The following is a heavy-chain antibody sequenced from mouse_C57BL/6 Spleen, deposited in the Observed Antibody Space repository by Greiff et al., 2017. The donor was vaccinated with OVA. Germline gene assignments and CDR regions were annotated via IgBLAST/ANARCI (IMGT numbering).Heavy chain of an antibody. V-gene: IGHV1-80*01. CDR2: IYPGDGDT. J-gene: IGHJ3*01. CDR1: GYAFSSYW. Sequence: QVQLQQSGAELVKPGASVKISCKASGYAFSSYWMNWVKQRPGKGLEWIGQIYPGDGDTNYNGKFKGKATLTADKSSSTAYMQLSSLTAEDSAVYFCARDSNYEGFAYWGQGTLVTVSA. D-gene: IGHD2-5*01. CDR3: ARDSNYEGFAY.